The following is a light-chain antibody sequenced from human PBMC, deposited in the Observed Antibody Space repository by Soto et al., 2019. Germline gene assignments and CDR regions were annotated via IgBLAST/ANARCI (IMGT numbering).Light chain of an antibody. V-gene: IGKV1-5*01. J-gene: IGKJ1*01. Sequence: DIQMTQSPSTLSASVGDRVTITCRASQSISSWLAWYQQKPGKAPKLLIYDASSLDSGVPSRFSGSGSGTEFTLTISSLQPDDFATYYCQQYNSYRTFGQGTKVDI. CDR2: DAS. CDR3: QQYNSYRT. CDR1: QSISSW.